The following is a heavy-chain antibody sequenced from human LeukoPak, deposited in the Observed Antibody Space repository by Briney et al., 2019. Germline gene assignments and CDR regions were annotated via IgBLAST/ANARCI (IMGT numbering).Heavy chain of an antibody. J-gene: IGHJ4*02. CDR1: GGAVSSGVYS. CDR2: IHHSETT. Sequence: SETLSLTCTVSGGAVSSGVYSWSWIRQPPGKGLEWIGYIHHSETTYYNPSLQSRVTISVNRSKNQFSLKLTSVTAADTAVYYCARSRTAYYRYFDSWGQGTLVTVSS. V-gene: IGHV4-30-2*01. D-gene: IGHD3-22*01. CDR3: ARSRTAYYRYFDS.